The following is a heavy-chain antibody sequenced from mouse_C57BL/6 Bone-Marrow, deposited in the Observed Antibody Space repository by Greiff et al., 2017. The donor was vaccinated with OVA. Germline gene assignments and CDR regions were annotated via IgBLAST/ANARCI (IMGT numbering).Heavy chain of an antibody. V-gene: IGHV6-6*01. D-gene: IGHD2-4*01. Sequence: EVMLVESGGGLVQPGGSMKLSCAASGFTFSDAWMDWVRQSPEKGLEWVADIRNKANNHATYYAESVKGRFAISRDDSKSIVYLQMNSLRAEDTGIYYCTRGDYLCFAYWGQGTLVTVSA. CDR1: GFTFSDAW. CDR2: IRNKANNHAT. J-gene: IGHJ3*01. CDR3: TRGDYLCFAY.